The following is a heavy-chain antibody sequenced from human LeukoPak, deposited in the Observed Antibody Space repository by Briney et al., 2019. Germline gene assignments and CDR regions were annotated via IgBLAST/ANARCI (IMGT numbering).Heavy chain of an antibody. J-gene: IGHJ6*02. Sequence: ASVTVSCKASGYTFTSYYMHWVRQAPGQGLEWMGIINPRGGSTSYAQKLQGRVTMTRDTSTSTVYMELSSLRSEDTAVYYCARESYDSGSYGYYYYGMDVWGQGTTVTVSS. D-gene: IGHD1-26*01. CDR1: GYTFTSYY. CDR2: INPRGGST. V-gene: IGHV1-46*01. CDR3: ARESYDSGSYGYYYYGMDV.